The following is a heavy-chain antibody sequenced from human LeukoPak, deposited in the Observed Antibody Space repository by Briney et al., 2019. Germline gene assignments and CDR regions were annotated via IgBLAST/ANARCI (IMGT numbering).Heavy chain of an antibody. CDR1: GYTFTDYY. Sequence: ASVKISCKVSGYTFTDYYMHWVQQAPGKGLEWMGLVDPEDGETIYAEKFQGRVTMTTDTSTSTAYMELRSLRSDGTAVYYCARDIGGYSSSWSLFDYWRQGTLVTVSS. J-gene: IGHJ4*02. CDR3: ARDIGGYSSSWSLFDY. D-gene: IGHD6-13*01. CDR2: VDPEDGET. V-gene: IGHV1-69-2*01.